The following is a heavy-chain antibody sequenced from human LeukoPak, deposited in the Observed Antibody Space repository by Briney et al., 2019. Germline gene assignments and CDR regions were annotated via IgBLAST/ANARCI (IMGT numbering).Heavy chain of an antibody. CDR2: ISAYNGNT. Sequence: ASVKVSCKASGYTFTSYGISWVRQAPGQGLEWMGWISAYNGNTNHAQKLQGRVTMTTDTSTSTAYMELRSLRSDDTAVYYCARGGVRYFDWLSYYYYYYMDVWGKGTTVTVSS. V-gene: IGHV1-18*01. D-gene: IGHD3-9*01. J-gene: IGHJ6*03. CDR3: ARGGVRYFDWLSYYYYYYMDV. CDR1: GYTFTSYG.